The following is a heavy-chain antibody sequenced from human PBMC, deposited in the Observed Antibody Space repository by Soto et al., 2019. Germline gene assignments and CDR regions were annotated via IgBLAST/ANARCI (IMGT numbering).Heavy chain of an antibody. D-gene: IGHD5-18*01. CDR3: AREGTAMVMGGYYYYGMDV. CDR2: IIPIFGTA. V-gene: IGHV1-69*13. CDR1: GGTFSSYA. Sequence: GASVKVSCKASGGTFSSYAISWVRQAPGQGLEWMGGIIPIFGTANYAQKFQGRVTITADESTSTAYMELSSLRSEDTAVYYCAREGTAMVMGGYYYYGMDVWGQGTKVTVSS. J-gene: IGHJ6*02.